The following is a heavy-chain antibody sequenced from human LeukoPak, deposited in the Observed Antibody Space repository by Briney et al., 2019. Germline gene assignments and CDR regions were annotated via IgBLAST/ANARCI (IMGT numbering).Heavy chain of an antibody. J-gene: IGHJ4*02. Sequence: PGGSLRLSCAASGFTFSDYYMSWIRQAPGKGLEWVSYISSSGSTIYYADSVKGRFTISRDNAKNSLYLQMNSLRAEDTAVYYCARDPPYDSSGYYPTPFFDYWGQGTLVTVSS. CDR2: ISSSGSTI. V-gene: IGHV3-11*01. CDR1: GFTFSDYY. D-gene: IGHD3-22*01. CDR3: ARDPPYDSSGYYPTPFFDY.